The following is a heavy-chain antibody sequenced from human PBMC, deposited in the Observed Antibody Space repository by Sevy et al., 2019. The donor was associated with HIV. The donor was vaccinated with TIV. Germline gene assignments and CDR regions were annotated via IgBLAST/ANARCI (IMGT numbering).Heavy chain of an antibody. V-gene: IGHV3-23*01. CDR1: GFIFNSYG. J-gene: IGHJ1*01. Sequence: GGSLRLSCAGSGFIFNSYGMSWVRQAPGKGLEWVSGISGSGGSTYYADSVKGRFIISRDNSKNTLYLEMNSLRAEDTAVYYCAKDGGNYCVVYFHHWGQGTLVTVSS. D-gene: IGHD1-7*01. CDR2: ISGSGGST. CDR3: AKDGGNYCVVYFHH.